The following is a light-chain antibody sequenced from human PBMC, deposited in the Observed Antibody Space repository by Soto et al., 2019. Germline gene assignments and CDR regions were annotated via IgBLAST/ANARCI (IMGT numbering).Light chain of an antibody. CDR3: TSYTSSSTYV. CDR2: DVT. J-gene: IGLJ1*01. Sequence: SVLPQPASVSGSPGQSITLSCPGTSSDVAGYNYVFWYQHPPGKAPKLMIYDVTNRPSGVSNRFSGSKSGNTASLTISGLQAEDEADYYCTSYTSSSTYVFGTGTKVTVL. V-gene: IGLV2-14*03. CDR1: SSDVAGYNY.